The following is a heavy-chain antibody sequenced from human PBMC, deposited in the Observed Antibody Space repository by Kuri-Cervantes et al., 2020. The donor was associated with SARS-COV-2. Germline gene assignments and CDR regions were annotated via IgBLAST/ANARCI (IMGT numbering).Heavy chain of an antibody. CDR1: GFTFSSYG. Sequence: GGSLRLSCEASGFTFSSYGMHWVRQAPGKGLEWVAVITYDGHNEYYAATAKGRFTISRDNSRKTLYLQVDSLRPDDTGVYYCARGSASAWDPPENWGQGTLVTVSS. J-gene: IGHJ4*02. D-gene: IGHD1-26*01. CDR3: ARGSASAWDPPEN. V-gene: IGHV3-30*03. CDR2: ITYDGHNE.